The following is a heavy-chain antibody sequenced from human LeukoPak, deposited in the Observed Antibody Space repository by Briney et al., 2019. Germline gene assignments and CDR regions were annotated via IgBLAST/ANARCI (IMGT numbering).Heavy chain of an antibody. V-gene: IGHV3-15*01. CDR2: IRSEADGGTL. D-gene: IGHD4-23*01. CDR1: EFSLINAW. CDR3: TTVIMGTPKDDY. Sequence: GGSLRLSCAASEFSLINAWMSWVRQAPGKELEWVGHIRSEADGGTLDYAALVKGRFTISRDASKNTLYLQMNSLKTEDTAVYYCTTVIMGTPKDDYWGQGTLVTVSS. J-gene: IGHJ4*02.